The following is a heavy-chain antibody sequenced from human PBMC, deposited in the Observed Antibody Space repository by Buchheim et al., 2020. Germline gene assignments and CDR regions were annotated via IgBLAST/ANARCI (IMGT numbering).Heavy chain of an antibody. J-gene: IGHJ4*02. CDR2: IFSGGST. V-gene: IGHV3-66*01. CDR1: GFTVSNYY. CDR3: ATETYYYDPEGWRPFDS. Sequence: EVHLVESGGGLVQPGGSLRLSCAASGFTVSNYYVSWVRQAPGKGLEWVSVIFSGGSTYYTGAVEGRFTISRDSFRNIIYIQMHNLRVEDTAVYYCATETYYYDPEGWRPFDSWGQGT. D-gene: IGHD3-22*01.